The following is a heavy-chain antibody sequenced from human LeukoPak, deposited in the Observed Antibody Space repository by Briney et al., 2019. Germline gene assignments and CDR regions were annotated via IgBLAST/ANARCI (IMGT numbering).Heavy chain of an antibody. CDR1: GFTFSGSA. Sequence: GGSLRLSCAASGFTFSGSAMHWVRQASGKGLEWVGRIRSKANSYATAYAASVKGRFTISRDDSKNTAYLQMNSLKTEDTAVYYCTRHADHIYSSSWHNYWGQGTLVTVSS. D-gene: IGHD6-13*01. J-gene: IGHJ4*02. V-gene: IGHV3-73*01. CDR3: TRHADHIYSSSWHNY. CDR2: IRSKANSYAT.